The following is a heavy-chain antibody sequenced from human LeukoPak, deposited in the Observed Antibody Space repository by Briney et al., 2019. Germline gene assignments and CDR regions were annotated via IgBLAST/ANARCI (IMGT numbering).Heavy chain of an antibody. Sequence: SETLSLTCTVSGGSISSYYWSWIRQPPGKGLEWIGYIYYSGSTNYNPSLKSRVTISVDTSKNQFSLKLSSVTAADTAVYYCARRRWLVDWGQGTQVTVSS. V-gene: IGHV4-59*08. D-gene: IGHD6-19*01. J-gene: IGHJ4*02. CDR3: ARRRWLVD. CDR2: IYYSGST. CDR1: GGSISSYY.